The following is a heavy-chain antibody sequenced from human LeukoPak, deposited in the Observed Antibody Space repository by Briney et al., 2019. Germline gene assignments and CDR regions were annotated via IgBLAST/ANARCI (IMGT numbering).Heavy chain of an antibody. V-gene: IGHV3-7*01. Sequence: GGSLRLSCAASGFTFSSYWMSWVLQAPGKGLEWVANINQDGSAKYYVDSVKGRLTISRDNAKDSLYLQMDSLRADDTAVYSCARIFGNSYVDYWGQGALVTVSS. CDR3: ARIFGNSYVDY. CDR2: INQDGSAK. CDR1: GFTFSSYW. D-gene: IGHD3-3*01. J-gene: IGHJ4*02.